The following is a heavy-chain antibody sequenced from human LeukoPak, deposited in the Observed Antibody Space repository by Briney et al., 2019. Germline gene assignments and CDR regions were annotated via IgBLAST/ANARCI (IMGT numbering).Heavy chain of an antibody. CDR2: ISYDGSNK. J-gene: IGHJ3*02. D-gene: IGHD6-13*01. Sequence: PGRSLRLSCAASGFTFSSYGMHWVRQAPGEGLEWVAVISYDGSNKYYADSVKGRFTISRDNSKNTLYLQMNSLRAEDTAVYYCAGYSIRAFDIWGQGTMVTVSS. V-gene: IGHV3-30*03. CDR3: AGYSIRAFDI. CDR1: GFTFSSYG.